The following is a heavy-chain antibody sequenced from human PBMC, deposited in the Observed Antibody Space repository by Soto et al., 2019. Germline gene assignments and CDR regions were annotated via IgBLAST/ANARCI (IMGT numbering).Heavy chain of an antibody. Sequence: SETLSLTCAVSGGSISSSNWWTWVRQPPGKVLEWIGEIYHSGSTNYNPSLKSRVTISVDKSKNQFSLKLTSVTAADTAVYYCASRVAGTGRDYWGQGTLVTVS. V-gene: IGHV4-4*02. D-gene: IGHD6-19*01. CDR2: IYHSGST. J-gene: IGHJ4*02. CDR3: ASRVAGTGRDY. CDR1: GGSISSSNW.